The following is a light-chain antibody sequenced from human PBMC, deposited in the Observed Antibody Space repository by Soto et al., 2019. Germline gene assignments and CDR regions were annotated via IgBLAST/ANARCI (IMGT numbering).Light chain of an antibody. CDR1: HSVTTH. CDR2: DAS. Sequence: IVLTQSPDTLSLSPGEIATIICWASHSVTTHLAWFQQRPGQTPRILIYDASTRAPGIPARFSGRGSGADFTLTISSLEPEDFAVYYCQQRSDSITLGQGTRLE. J-gene: IGKJ5*01. CDR3: QQRSDSIT. V-gene: IGKV3-11*01.